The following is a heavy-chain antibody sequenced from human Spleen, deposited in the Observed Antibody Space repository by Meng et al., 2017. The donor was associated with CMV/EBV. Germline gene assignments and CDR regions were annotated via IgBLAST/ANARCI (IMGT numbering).Heavy chain of an antibody. Sequence: FTFSNAWMSWVRQAPGKGLEWVGRIKSKTDGGTTDYAAPVKGRFTISRDDSKNTLYLQMNSLKTEDTAVYYCTTVGYSYGPTDFDYWGQGTLVTVSS. D-gene: IGHD5-18*01. CDR3: TTVGYSYGPTDFDY. CDR2: IKSKTDGGTT. J-gene: IGHJ4*02. V-gene: IGHV3-15*01. CDR1: FTFSNAW.